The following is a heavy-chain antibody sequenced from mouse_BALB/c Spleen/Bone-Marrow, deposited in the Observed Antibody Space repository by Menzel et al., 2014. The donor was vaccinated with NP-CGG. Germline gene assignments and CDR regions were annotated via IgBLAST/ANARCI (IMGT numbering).Heavy chain of an antibody. J-gene: IGHJ3*01. CDR1: GFNIKDTY. CDR3: ARNGNYPAWFAY. V-gene: IGHV14-3*02. Sequence: VQLQQPGAELVKPGASVKLSCTASGFNIKDTYMHWVKQRPEQGLEWIGRIDPANGNTKYDPKFQGKATFTADTSSNTAYMQLSSLTSEDSAVYYCARNGNYPAWFAYWVQGTLVTVSA. CDR2: IDPANGNT. D-gene: IGHD2-1*01.